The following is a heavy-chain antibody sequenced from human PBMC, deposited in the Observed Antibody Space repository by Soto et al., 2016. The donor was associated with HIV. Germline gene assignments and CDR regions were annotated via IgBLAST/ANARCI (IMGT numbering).Heavy chain of an antibody. J-gene: IGHJ4*02. CDR2: VSRSGDDV. CDR3: ARTPPYDY. Sequence: EVQLVESGEAWSSRGSLRLSCAASGFTFSRYTMHWVRQTPGKGLEWLSFVSRSGDDVDYADSVKGRFTISRDNARNLLYLQMSSLRDDDTAVYYCARTPPYDYWAREPWSPSPQ. V-gene: IGHV3-21*01. CDR1: GFTFSRYT.